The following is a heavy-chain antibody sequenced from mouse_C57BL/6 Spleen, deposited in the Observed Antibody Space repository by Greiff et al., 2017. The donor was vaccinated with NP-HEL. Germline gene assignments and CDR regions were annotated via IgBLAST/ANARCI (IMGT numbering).Heavy chain of an antibody. CDR1: GYTFTDYY. J-gene: IGHJ4*01. D-gene: IGHD4-1*01. V-gene: IGHV1-26*01. Sequence: EVQLQQSGPELVKPGASVKISCKASGYTFTDYYMNWVKQSHGKSLEWIGDINPNNGGTSYNQKFKGKATLTVDKSSSTAYMELRSLTSEDSAVYYCANLRAKLGLYAMDYWGQGTSGTVSS. CDR3: ANLRAKLGLYAMDY. CDR2: INPNNGGT.